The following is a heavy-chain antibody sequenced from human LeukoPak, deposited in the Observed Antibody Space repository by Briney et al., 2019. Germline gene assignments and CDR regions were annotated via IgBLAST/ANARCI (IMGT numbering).Heavy chain of an antibody. J-gene: IGHJ6*03. V-gene: IGHV3-30*04. Sequence: GGSLRLSCAASGFNLNSYSMHWVRQSPGKGLEWVAVISYDGSQTYYADSVKGRFSISRDNSKNTLFLQMNSLRSEDTALYYCARDPEDYYYYMDVWGNGTPVTVSS. CDR1: GFNLNSYS. CDR3: ARDPEDYYYYMDV. CDR2: ISYDGSQT.